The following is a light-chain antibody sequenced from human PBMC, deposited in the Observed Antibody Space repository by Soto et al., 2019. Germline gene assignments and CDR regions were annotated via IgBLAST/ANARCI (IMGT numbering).Light chain of an antibody. V-gene: IGLV4-69*01. CDR2: LNSDGSH. CDR1: SGHSNYA. Sequence: QSVLTQSPSASASLGDSVKITCTLSSGHSNYAIACHKQQPEKGPRYLMRLNSDGSHSKGDGIPDRFSGSSSGAERFLTISSLQSEDEADYYCQCWDTGRVLFAGGTKVTVL. CDR3: QCWDTGRVL. J-gene: IGLJ2*01.